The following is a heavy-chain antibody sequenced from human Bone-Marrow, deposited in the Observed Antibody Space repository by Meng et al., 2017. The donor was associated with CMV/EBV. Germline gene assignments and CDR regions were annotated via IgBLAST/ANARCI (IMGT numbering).Heavy chain of an antibody. CDR1: GYTFTGYN. D-gene: IGHD2-2*01. J-gene: IGHJ4*02. CDR2: IIPIFGTA. Sequence: SVKVSCKASGYTFTGYNIHWVRQAPGAGLEWMGGIIPIFGTANYAQKFQGRVTITTDESTSTAYMELSSLRSEDTAVYYCARGRYCSSTSCYLSSFDYWGQGTLVTVSS. CDR3: ARGRYCSSTSCYLSSFDY. V-gene: IGHV1-69*05.